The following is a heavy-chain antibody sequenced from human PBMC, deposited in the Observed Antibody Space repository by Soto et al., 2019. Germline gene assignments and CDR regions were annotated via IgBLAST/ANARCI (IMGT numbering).Heavy chain of an antibody. CDR1: GGSINNYY. CDR2: IYYSGST. CDR3: ARSDRQSYYYYMDV. V-gene: IGHV4-59*08. J-gene: IGHJ6*03. Sequence: SETLSLTCTVSGGSINNYYWSWIRQPPGEGLEWIGYIYYSGSTHYNPSLKSRVTMSVDTSKNQFSLELSSVTAADTAVYYCARSDRQSYYYYMDVWGTGTTVTVSS. D-gene: IGHD4-4*01.